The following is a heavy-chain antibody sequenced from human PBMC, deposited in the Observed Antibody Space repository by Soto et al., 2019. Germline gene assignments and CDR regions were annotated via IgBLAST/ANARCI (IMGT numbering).Heavy chain of an antibody. CDR2: IWYDGSNQ. CDR1: GFIFSHYA. V-gene: IGHV3-33*01. CDR3: ARGEFTGCLSY. D-gene: IGHD3-10*01. J-gene: IGHJ4*02. Sequence: QVQLAESGGGVVQPGRSLRLSCAASGFIFSHYAMHWVRQAPGKGLEWVAVIWYDGSNQFYVDSVRGRFTISRDNSKKTLFLDIDTLRADDTATYYCARGEFTGCLSYWGQGTLVTVSS.